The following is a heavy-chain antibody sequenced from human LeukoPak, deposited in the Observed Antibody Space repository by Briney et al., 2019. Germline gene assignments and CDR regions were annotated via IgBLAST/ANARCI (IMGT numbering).Heavy chain of an antibody. V-gene: IGHV5-10-1*01. D-gene: IGHD6-13*01. Sequence: GESLKISCKGSGYSSTSYWISWVRQMPGKGLEWMGRTDPSDSYPTYSPSFQGHVTISGDKSISTAYLQWSSLKASDTGMYYCAMSFSSSWLFDYWGQGTVVTVSS. CDR2: TDPSDSYP. CDR3: AMSFSSSWLFDY. J-gene: IGHJ4*02. CDR1: GYSSTSYW.